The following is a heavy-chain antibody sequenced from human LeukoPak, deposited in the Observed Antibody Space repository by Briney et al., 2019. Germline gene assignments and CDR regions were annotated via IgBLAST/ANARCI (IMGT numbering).Heavy chain of an antibody. CDR2: IYSGGST. J-gene: IGHJ6*02. V-gene: IGHV3-66*01. D-gene: IGHD4-17*01. Sequence: GGSLTLSCAASGFTVSTKYMSWVRQAPGKGLEWVSVIYSGGSTEYADSVKGRFTISRDNSKNTLYLQMNSLRAEDTAVYYCARCTVRVGYYYGMDVWGQGTTVTVSS. CDR1: GFTVSTKY. CDR3: ARCTVRVGYYYGMDV.